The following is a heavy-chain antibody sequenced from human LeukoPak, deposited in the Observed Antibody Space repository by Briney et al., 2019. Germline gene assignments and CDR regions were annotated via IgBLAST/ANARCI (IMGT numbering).Heavy chain of an antibody. CDR3: ARSSLAVYFDY. V-gene: IGHV4-61*09. J-gene: IGHJ4*02. CDR2: VFTRGST. Sequence: NPSETLSLPCTVSGGSISSGSYYWNWIRQPAGKRLEWLGHVFTRGSTNYNASLEGRLTISLDTARNQFSLYLSSVTAADTAMYFCARSSLAVYFDYWGQGTLVTASS. CDR1: GGSISSGSYY. D-gene: IGHD6-19*01.